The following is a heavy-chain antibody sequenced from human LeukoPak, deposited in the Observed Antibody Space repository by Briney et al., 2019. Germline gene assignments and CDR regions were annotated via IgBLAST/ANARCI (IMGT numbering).Heavy chain of an antibody. Sequence: ASVKVSCKAAGYTFTGYYMHWVRQAPGQGLEWMGRINPNSGGTNYAQKFQGRVTMTRDTSISTAYMELSRLRSDDTAVYYCARVSTMVRRVMTFDPWGQGTLVTVSS. J-gene: IGHJ5*02. CDR2: INPNSGGT. CDR3: ARVSTMVRRVMTFDP. CDR1: GYTFTGYY. V-gene: IGHV1-2*06. D-gene: IGHD3-10*01.